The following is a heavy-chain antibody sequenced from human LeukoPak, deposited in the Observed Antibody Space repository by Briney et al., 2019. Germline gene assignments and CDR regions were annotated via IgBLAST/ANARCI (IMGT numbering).Heavy chain of an antibody. D-gene: IGHD5-18*01. CDR2: ISSSSSYI. CDR1: GFTFSSYG. V-gene: IGHV3-21*01. CDR3: ARERSYGFDY. J-gene: IGHJ4*02. Sequence: GGSLRLSCAASGFTFSSYGMNWVRQAPGKGLEWVSSISSSSSYIYYADSVKARFNNSRDNAKNSLYLQMNRLRAEDTAVYYCARERSYGFDYWGQGTLVTVSS.